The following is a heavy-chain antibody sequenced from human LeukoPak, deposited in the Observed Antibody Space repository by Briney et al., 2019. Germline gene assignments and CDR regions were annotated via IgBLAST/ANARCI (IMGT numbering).Heavy chain of an antibody. CDR2: IKSKTDGGTT. CDR3: TTDRQWLQDPDY. CDR1: GFTFSNAW. Sequence: GSLRLSCAASGFTFSNAWMSWVRQAPGKGLEWVGRIKSKTDGGTTDYAAPVKGRFTISRDDSKNTLYLQMNSLKTEDTAVYYCTTDRQWLQDPDYWGQGTLVTVSS. V-gene: IGHV3-15*01. D-gene: IGHD5-12*01. J-gene: IGHJ4*02.